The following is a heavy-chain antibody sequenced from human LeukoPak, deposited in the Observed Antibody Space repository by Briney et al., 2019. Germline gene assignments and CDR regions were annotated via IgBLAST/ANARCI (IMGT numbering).Heavy chain of an antibody. Sequence: SETLSLTCTVSGGSISSSSYYWGWIRQPPGKGLEWIGSIYYSGSTYYNPSLKSRVTISVDTSKNQFSLKLSSVIAADTAVYYCARDRDYYGSGSYYPDWFDPWGQGTLVTVSS. CDR2: IYYSGST. CDR1: GGSISSSSYY. J-gene: IGHJ5*02. V-gene: IGHV4-39*07. D-gene: IGHD3-10*01. CDR3: ARDRDYYGSGSYYPDWFDP.